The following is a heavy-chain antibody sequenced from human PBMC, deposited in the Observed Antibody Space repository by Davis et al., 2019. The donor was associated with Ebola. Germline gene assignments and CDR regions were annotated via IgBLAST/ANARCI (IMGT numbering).Heavy chain of an antibody. CDR1: GGSISSYY. V-gene: IGHV4-39*07. CDR3: ARAGLNYPWTYYFDY. Sequence: SETLSLTCTVSGGSISSYYWGWIRQPPGKGLEWIGSIYYSGSTYYNPSLKSRVTISVDTSKNQFSLKLSSVTAADTAVYYCARAGLNYPWTYYFDYWGQGTLVTVSS. D-gene: IGHD1-7*01. CDR2: IYYSGST. J-gene: IGHJ4*02.